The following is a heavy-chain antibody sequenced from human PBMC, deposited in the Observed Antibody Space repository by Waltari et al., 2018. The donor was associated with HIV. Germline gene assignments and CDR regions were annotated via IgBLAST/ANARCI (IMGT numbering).Heavy chain of an antibody. J-gene: IGHJ4*02. Sequence: VQLVQSGAEVKKPGSSVKVPCKASGGSFISSAICWVRQAPGQGLEWMGGIIPIFGTPDYAQNFQGRVTITADESTSTAYMELSSLRSEDTAVYYCARGTYDSPYLFDYWGQGTLVTVSS. V-gene: IGHV1-69*01. D-gene: IGHD3-22*01. CDR1: GGSFISSA. CDR3: ARGTYDSPYLFDY. CDR2: IIPIFGTP.